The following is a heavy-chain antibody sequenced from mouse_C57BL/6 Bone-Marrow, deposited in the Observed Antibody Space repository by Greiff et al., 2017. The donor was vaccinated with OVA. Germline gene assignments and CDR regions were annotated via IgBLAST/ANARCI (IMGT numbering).Heavy chain of an antibody. V-gene: IGHV1-59*01. CDR3: ARLGRDDY. Sequence: QVQLQQPGAELVRPGTSVKLSCKASGYTFTSYWMHWVKQRPGQGLEWIGVIDPSDSYTNYNQKFKGKATLTVDTSSSTAYMQLSSLTSEDSAVYYCARLGRDDYWGKGTTLTVSS. J-gene: IGHJ2*01. D-gene: IGHD4-1*01. CDR1: GYTFTSYW. CDR2: IDPSDSYT.